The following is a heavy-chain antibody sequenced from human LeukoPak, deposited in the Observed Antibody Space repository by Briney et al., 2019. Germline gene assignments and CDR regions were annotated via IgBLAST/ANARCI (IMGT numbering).Heavy chain of an antibody. CDR1: GYTFTSYA. CDR2: INTNTGNP. Sequence: GASVKVSCKASGYTFTSYAMNWVRQAPGQGLEWMGWINTNTGNPTYAQGFTGRFVFSLDTSVSTAYLQISSLKAEDTAVYYCARDLDRYSSSWYESDYWGQGTLVTVSS. V-gene: IGHV7-4-1*02. J-gene: IGHJ4*02. CDR3: ARDLDRYSSSWYESDY. D-gene: IGHD6-13*01.